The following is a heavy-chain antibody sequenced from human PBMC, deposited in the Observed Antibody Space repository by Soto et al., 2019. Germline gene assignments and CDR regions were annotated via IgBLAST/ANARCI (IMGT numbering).Heavy chain of an antibody. CDR2: VYYSGST. CDR3: ARYRGYGDYKRFWFAP. CDR1: GGSISGYY. V-gene: IGHV4-59*01. D-gene: IGHD4-17*01. J-gene: IGHJ5*02. Sequence: QVQLQESGPGLVKPSETLSLTCTVSGGSISGYYWGWIRQPPGKGLEWIGYVYYSGSTNYNPSPKSRVTISVDTAKNQFSLKPSSVTAADTALYYCARYRGYGDYKRFWFAPWGQGTLVTVSS.